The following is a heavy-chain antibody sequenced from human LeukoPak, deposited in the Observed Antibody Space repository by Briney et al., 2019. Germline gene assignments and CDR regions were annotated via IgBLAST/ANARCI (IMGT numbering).Heavy chain of an antibody. CDR1: GFTFSSYE. V-gene: IGHV3-7*01. Sequence: PGGSLRLSCAASGFTFSSYEMSWVRQAPGKGLEWVANIKQDGSEKYYVDSVKGRFTISRDNAKNSLYLQMNSLRAEDTAVYYCARVYGGDAFDIWGQGTMVTVSS. CDR3: ARVYGGDAFDI. D-gene: IGHD4-17*01. J-gene: IGHJ3*02. CDR2: IKQDGSEK.